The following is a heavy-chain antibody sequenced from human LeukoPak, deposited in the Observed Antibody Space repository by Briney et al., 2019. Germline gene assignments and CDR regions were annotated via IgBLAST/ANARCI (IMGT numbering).Heavy chain of an antibody. V-gene: IGHV1-69*13. CDR3: ARGRYCSSTSCPHNWFDP. CDR1: GGTFSSYA. Sequence: SVKVSCKASGGTFSSYAISWVRQAPGQGLEWMGGIIPIFGTANYAQKFQGRVTITADESTSTAYMELSSLRSEDTAVYYCARGRYCSSTSCPHNWFDPWGQGTLVTVSS. CDR2: IIPIFGTA. D-gene: IGHD2-2*01. J-gene: IGHJ5*02.